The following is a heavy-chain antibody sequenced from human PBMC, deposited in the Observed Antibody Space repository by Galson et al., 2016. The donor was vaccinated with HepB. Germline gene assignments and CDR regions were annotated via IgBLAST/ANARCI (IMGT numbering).Heavy chain of an antibody. V-gene: IGHV4-59*01. Sequence: ATLSLTCTVSGVSITDYYWNWIRQPPGKGLEWVGYIFHSGSTNHNPSLKSRVTMSLDTSKNQLSLKLSSVTAADTAVYYCARSNYFASDIWGQGTMVTVSS. CDR1: GVSITDYY. D-gene: IGHD1-7*01. CDR3: ARSNYFASDI. J-gene: IGHJ3*02. CDR2: IFHSGST.